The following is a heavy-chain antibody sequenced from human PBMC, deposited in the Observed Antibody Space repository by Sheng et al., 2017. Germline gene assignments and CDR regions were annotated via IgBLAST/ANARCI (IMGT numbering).Heavy chain of an antibody. Sequence: EVQLLESGGGLVQPGGSLRLSCAASGFTFSSNDLTWVRQAPGKGLEWVSAIGGSGGTTYADSVKGRFTISRDNSKNTLYLQMNSLRAEDTAVYYCAKADNRWILGPPWGPRGTPWG. D-gene: IGHD5-12*01. J-gene: IGHJ5*02. CDR1: GFTFSSND. V-gene: IGHV3-23*01. CDR3: AKADNRWILGPPWGPRGTP. CDR2: IGGSGGTT.